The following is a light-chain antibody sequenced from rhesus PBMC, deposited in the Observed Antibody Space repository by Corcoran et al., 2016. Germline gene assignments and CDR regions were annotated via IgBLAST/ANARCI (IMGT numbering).Light chain of an antibody. V-gene: IGKV3-42*01. CDR2: GAS. CDR3: QQYSNWPLT. Sequence: EIVLTQSPATLSLSPGERATLSCRASQSVSSSLAWYQQKPGQVPRLFIYGASSRATGIPDRFSGSGSGTDVTLTISSLEPEDVAVDYCQQYSNWPLTFGGGTKVEIK. CDR1: QSVSSS. J-gene: IGKJ4*01.